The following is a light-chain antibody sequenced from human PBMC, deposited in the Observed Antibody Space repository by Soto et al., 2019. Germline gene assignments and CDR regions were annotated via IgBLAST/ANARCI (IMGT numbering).Light chain of an antibody. CDR3: QQYGSPPNT. V-gene: IGKV3-20*01. CDR1: QSVSSTY. CDR2: GVS. J-gene: IGKJ2*01. Sequence: EIVLTQSPGTLSLSPGERATLSCRASQSVSSTYFAWYQHKPGQAPRLLIYGVSNRATGIPDRFSGSGSGTDFTLTISRLEPEDFAVYSCQQYGSPPNTFGQGTKLEIK.